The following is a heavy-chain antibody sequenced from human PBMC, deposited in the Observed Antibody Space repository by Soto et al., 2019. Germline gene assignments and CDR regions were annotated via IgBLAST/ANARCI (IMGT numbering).Heavy chain of an antibody. CDR3: ARPKFISSGADCYGHWFDP. D-gene: IGHD2-21*02. V-gene: IGHV4-31*03. Sequence: SLSLTCTVCGGCISSGGYYWSWIRRHPGKGLEWIGYIYYSGNAYYNPSLQSRVTMSVDTSKNQFSLKLTSVTAADTAVYFCARPKFISSGADCYGHWFDPCGQRTLVTVSS. CDR2: IYYSGNA. J-gene: IGHJ5*02. CDR1: GGCISSGGYY.